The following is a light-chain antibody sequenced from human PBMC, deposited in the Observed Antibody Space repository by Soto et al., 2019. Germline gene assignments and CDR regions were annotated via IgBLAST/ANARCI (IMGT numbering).Light chain of an antibody. CDR1: QSVSSSY. CDR2: GAY. Sequence: EIVLTQSPGTLSLSPGERATLSCRARQSVSSSYLAWYQQKPGQAPRLLIYGAYSRATGIQDRFSGSGSGTDFTLTISRLEPEDFAVYYCQQYGSSPRTFGQGTKVDI. CDR3: QQYGSSPRT. V-gene: IGKV3-20*01. J-gene: IGKJ1*01.